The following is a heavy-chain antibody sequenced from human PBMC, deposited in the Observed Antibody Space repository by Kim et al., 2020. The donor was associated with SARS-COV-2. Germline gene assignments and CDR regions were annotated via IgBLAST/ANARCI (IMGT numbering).Heavy chain of an antibody. CDR1: GGSFSGYY. D-gene: IGHD3-3*01. J-gene: IGHJ4*02. CDR3: ARGRITIFGVVITYFDY. V-gene: IGHV4-34*01. Sequence: SETLSLTCAVYGGSFSGYYWSWIRQPPGKGLEWIGEINHSGSTNYNPSLKSRVTISVDTSKNQFSLKLSSVTAADTAVYYCARGRITIFGVVITYFDYWGQGTLVTVSS. CDR2: INHSGST.